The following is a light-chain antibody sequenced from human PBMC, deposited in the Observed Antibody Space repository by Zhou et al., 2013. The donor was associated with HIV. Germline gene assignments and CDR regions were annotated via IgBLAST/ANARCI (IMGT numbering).Light chain of an antibody. CDR2: GAS. CDR3: QQYYKWPPLT. J-gene: IGKJ4*01. CDR1: HTVTSN. Sequence: EIVLTQSPGTLSLSPGERATLSCRASHTVTSNYLAWYQHTPGQGPRLLIYGASTRATGIPARFSGSGSGTEFTLTISSLQSEDFAVYYCQQYYKWPPLTFGGGTRVEIK. V-gene: IGKV3-15*01.